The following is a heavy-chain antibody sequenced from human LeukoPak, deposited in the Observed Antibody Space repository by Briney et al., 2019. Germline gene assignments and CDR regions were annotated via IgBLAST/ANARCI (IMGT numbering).Heavy chain of an antibody. CDR1: GFTFSSHA. D-gene: IGHD6-13*01. J-gene: IGHJ4*02. CDR3: ARNPSSIAAAGLNFDY. CDR2: ISGSGGST. V-gene: IGHV3-23*01. Sequence: GGSLRLSCAASGFTFSSHAMSWVRQAPGKGLEWVSAISGSGGSTYYADSVKGRFTISRDNSKNTLYLQMNSLRAEDTAVYYCARNPSSIAAAGLNFDYWGQGTLVTVSS.